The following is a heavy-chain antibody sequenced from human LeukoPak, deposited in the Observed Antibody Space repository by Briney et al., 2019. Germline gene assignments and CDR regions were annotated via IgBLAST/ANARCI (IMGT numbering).Heavy chain of an antibody. CDR2: XXXXXGTA. CDR3: ARDSAPGYSYGFHGGGRNWFDP. Sequence: KXXXKASGGXXXXXXXXWVXQXPXQXXXXXXXXXXXXGTANYAQKFQGRVTITADESTSTAYMELSSLRSEDTAVYYCARDSAPGYSYGFHGGGRNWFDPWGQGTLVTVSS. V-gene: IGHV1-69*01. J-gene: IGHJ5*02. CDR1: GGXXXXXX. D-gene: IGHD5-18*01.